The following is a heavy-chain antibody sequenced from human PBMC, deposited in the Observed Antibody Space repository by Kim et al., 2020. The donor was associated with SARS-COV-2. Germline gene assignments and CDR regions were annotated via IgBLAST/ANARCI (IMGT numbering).Heavy chain of an antibody. CDR3: ARGEGYYYYMDV. J-gene: IGHJ6*03. V-gene: IGHV4-59*09. Sequence: NYNPSLKSRVTISVDTSKNQFSLKLSSVTAADTAVYYCARGEGYYYYMDVWGKGTTVTVSS.